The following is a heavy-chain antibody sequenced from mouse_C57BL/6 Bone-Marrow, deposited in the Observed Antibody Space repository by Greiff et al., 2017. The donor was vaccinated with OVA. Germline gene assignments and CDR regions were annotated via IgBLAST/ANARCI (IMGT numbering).Heavy chain of an antibody. CDR2: IYPGDGDT. V-gene: IGHV1-82*01. CDR3: ARESDLFDY. J-gene: IGHJ2*01. Sequence: QVQLQQSGPELVKPGASVKISCKASGYAFSSSWMNWVKQRPGKGLEWIGRIYPGDGDTNYNGKFKGKATLTADKSSSTAYMQLSSLTSEDSAVYFCARESDLFDYWGQGTTLTVSS. CDR1: GYAFSSSW. D-gene: IGHD2-13*01.